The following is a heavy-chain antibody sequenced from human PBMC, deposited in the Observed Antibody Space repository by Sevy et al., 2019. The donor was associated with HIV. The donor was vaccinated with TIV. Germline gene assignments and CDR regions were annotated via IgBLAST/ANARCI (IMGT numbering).Heavy chain of an antibody. D-gene: IGHD6-13*01. V-gene: IGHV6-1*01. CDR1: GDSVSSNSAA. CDR3: ARENPGIAAAGVPTDYYYYGMDV. CDR2: TYYRSKWYN. J-gene: IGHJ6*02. Sequence: SQTLSLTCAISGDSVSSNSAAWNWIRQSPSRGLEWLGRTYYRSKWYNDYAVSVKSRITINPDTSKNQFSLQLNSVTPEDTAADYCARENPGIAAAGVPTDYYYYGMDVWGQGTTVTVSS.